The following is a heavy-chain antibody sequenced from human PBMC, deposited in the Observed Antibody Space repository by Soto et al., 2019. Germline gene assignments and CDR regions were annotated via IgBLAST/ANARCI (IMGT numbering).Heavy chain of an antibody. J-gene: IGHJ4*02. CDR2: ISGSGGST. CDR3: AKDLKDQLLPFDY. CDR1: GFTFSSYA. Sequence: GGSLRLSCAASGFTFSSYAMTWFRQAPGKGLEWVSGISGSGGSTYSADSVKGRFTISRDNSKNTLYLQMNSLRAEDTAVYYCAKDLKDQLLPFDYWGQGTLVTVSS. V-gene: IGHV3-23*01. D-gene: IGHD2-2*01.